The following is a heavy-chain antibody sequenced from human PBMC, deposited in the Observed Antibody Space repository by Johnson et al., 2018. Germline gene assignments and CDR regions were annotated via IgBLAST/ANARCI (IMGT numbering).Heavy chain of an antibody. CDR1: GGTFSSYG. D-gene: IGHD6-19*01. V-gene: IGHV1-69*01. Sequence: QVQLVETGAEVKKPGSSVNVSCKASGGTFSSYGITWVRQAPGQGLEWLGEIMPIFGTPNYAQKFQGRVTINADESTSTAYMEVTSLRSEDTAVYYSARHKYNTGWADWGQGTLLTVSS. CDR2: IMPIFGTP. J-gene: IGHJ4*02. CDR3: ARHKYNTGWAD.